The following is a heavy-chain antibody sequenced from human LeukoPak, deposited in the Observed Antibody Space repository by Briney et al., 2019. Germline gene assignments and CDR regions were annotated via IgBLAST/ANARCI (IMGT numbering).Heavy chain of an antibody. J-gene: IGHJ5*02. Sequence: ASVKVSCKASGYTFTSYDINWVRQATGQGLEWIGWMNPNSGNTGYAQKFQGRVTMTTDNSISTAYMELRSLRSEDADVYYCGRLNGGSCYFCTGDWFDPWGQGTLVTVSS. CDR3: GRLNGGSCYFCTGDWFDP. CDR1: GYTFTSYD. D-gene: IGHD2-15*01. CDR2: MNPNSGNT. V-gene: IGHV1-8*01.